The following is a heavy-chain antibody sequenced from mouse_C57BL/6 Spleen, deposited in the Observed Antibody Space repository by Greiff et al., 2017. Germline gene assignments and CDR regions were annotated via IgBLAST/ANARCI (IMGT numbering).Heavy chain of an antibody. Sequence: QVQLQQPGAELVKPGASVKLSCKASGYTFTSYWITWVKQRPGQGLEWIGDIYPGSGSTKYNEKFKSKATLTVDTSSSTAYMQLSSLTSEDSAVYYCARSSSGYCDDWGQGTTLTVSS. CDR3: ARSSSGYCDD. CDR1: GYTFTSYW. V-gene: IGHV1-55*01. CDR2: IYPGSGST. J-gene: IGHJ2*01. D-gene: IGHD3-2*02.